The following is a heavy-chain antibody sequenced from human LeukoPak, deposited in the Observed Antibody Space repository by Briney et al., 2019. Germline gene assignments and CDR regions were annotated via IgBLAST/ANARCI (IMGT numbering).Heavy chain of an antibody. CDR2: ISSDGSNK. CDR3: AKCPSGVLRYFAPIDY. V-gene: IGHV3-30*18. CDR1: KFTFSNYG. J-gene: IGHJ4*02. D-gene: IGHD3-9*01. Sequence: GGSLRLSCAASKFTFSNYGMSWVRQAPGKGLEWVAVISSDGSNKYYADSVKGRFTISRDNSKNTLYLQMNSLRAEDTAVYYCAKCPSGVLRYFAPIDYWGQGTLVTVSS.